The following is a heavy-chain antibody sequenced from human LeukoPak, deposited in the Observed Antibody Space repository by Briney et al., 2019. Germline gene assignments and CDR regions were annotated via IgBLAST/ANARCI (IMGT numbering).Heavy chain of an antibody. CDR1: GGSIRSYY. V-gene: IGHV4-59*01. J-gene: IGHJ2*01. Sequence: SETLSLSCTVSGGSIRSYYWSWIRQPPGKGLEGIGYIYYSGNTNYNPSLKSRLTISIDTSKNQFSLKLSSVTAADTAVYYCATVYYSNSHDYWYFDLWGRGTLVTVSS. D-gene: IGHD6-13*01. CDR3: ATVYYSNSHDYWYFDL. CDR2: IYYSGNT.